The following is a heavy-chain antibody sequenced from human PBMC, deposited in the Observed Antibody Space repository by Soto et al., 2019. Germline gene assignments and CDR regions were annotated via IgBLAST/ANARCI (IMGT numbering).Heavy chain of an antibody. J-gene: IGHJ4*02. Sequence: ASVKVSCKASGYTFTNYGISWVRQAPGQALEWMGWITPFNGNTNYAQKFQDRVTLTRDRSMSIFYMELSSLRSEDTAMYYCESSAYYYDNSVDYYFDYWGQGTLVTVSS. V-gene: IGHV1-45*02. CDR1: GYTFTNYG. CDR2: ITPFNGNT. CDR3: ESSAYYYDNSVDYYFDY. D-gene: IGHD3-22*01.